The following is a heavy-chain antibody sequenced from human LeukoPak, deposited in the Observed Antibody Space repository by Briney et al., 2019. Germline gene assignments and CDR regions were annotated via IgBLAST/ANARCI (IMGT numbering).Heavy chain of an antibody. Sequence: ASVKVSCKASAYTFTDSAYHMHWVRQAPGQGLEWMGLTDPSSGTTTYPQNLQGMVTMTWATSISTAYMELSGLKTDDAAVYYCARDNRGSLDYWGQGTQVTVSS. CDR3: ARDNRGSLDY. V-gene: IGHV1-2*06. D-gene: IGHD1-26*01. J-gene: IGHJ4*02. CDR2: TDPSSGTT. CDR1: AYTFTDSAYH.